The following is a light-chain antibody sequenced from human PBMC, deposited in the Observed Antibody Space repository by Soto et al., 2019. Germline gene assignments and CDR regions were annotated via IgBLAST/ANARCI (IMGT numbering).Light chain of an antibody. CDR1: SSNIGAGYN. J-gene: IGLJ3*02. CDR3: QSYDSSLSGWL. V-gene: IGLV1-40*01. CDR2: GDS. Sequence: QSVLTQPPSVSGAPGQRVTISCTGSSSNIGAGYNVHWYQQVPGTAPKLLIYGDSNRPSGVPDRFSGSKPGTSTSLAITGLQAEDEADYYCQSYDSSLSGWLFGGGTKVTVL.